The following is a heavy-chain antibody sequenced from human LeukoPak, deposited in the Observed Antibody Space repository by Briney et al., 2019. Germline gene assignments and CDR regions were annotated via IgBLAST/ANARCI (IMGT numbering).Heavy chain of an antibody. CDR1: GGSISSYY. J-gene: IGHJ4*02. CDR2: IYYSGST. CDR3: ARDVHYYDSSGYHIDYFDY. V-gene: IGHV4-59*01. D-gene: IGHD3-22*01. Sequence: PSGTLSLTCTVSGGSISSYYWSWIRQPPGKGLEWIGYIYYSGSTNYNPSLKSRVTISVDTSKNQFSLKLSSVTAADTAVYYCARDVHYYDSSGYHIDYFDYWGQGTLVTVSS.